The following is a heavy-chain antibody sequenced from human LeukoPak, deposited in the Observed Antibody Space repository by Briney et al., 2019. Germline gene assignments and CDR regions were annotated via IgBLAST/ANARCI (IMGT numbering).Heavy chain of an antibody. J-gene: IGHJ6*02. D-gene: IGHD6-6*01. CDR1: GYTLTELS. CDR3: ATQYSSSPPTYYYYGMDV. V-gene: IGHV1-24*01. CDR2: FDPEDGET. Sequence: ASVKVSCKVSGYTLTELSMHWVRQAPGKGLEWMGGFDPEDGETIYAQKFQGRVTMTEDTSTDTAYMELSSLRSEDTAVYYCATQYSSSPPTYYYYGMDVWDQGTTVTVSS.